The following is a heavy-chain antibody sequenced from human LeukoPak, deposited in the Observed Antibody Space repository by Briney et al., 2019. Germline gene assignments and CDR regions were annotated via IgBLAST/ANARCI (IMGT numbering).Heavy chain of an antibody. V-gene: IGHV1-2*02. CDR3: ARDRKLELRRGSLLDYYYYGMDV. CDR1: GYTFTGYY. CDR2: INPNSGGT. J-gene: IGHJ6*02. Sequence: ASVKVSCKASGYTFTGYYMHWVRQAPGQGLEWMGWINPNSGGTNYAQKFQGRVTMTRDTSISTAYMELSRLRSDDTAVYYCARDRKLELRRGSLLDYYYYGMDVWGQGTTVTVSS. D-gene: IGHD1-7*01.